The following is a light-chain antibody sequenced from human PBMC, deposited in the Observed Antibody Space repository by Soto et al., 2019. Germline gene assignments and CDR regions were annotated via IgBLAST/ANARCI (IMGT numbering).Light chain of an antibody. CDR2: DAS. CDR3: QQYNSYSVT. V-gene: IGKV1-5*01. Sequence: DIQMTQSPSTLCASVGDRGAIAFLGSQTINRWLAWYQQKPGKAPKLLIYDASTLESGVPSRFSGSGSGTEFTLTISSLQPEDFATYYCQQYNSYSVTFGQGTKVDI. CDR1: QTINRW. J-gene: IGKJ1*01.